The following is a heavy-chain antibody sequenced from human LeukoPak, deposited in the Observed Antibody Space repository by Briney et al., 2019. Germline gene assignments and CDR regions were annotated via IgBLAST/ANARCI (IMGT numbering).Heavy chain of an antibody. CDR1: GYTFTGYY. J-gene: IGHJ5*02. Sequence: ASVKVSCKASGYTFTGYYMHWVRQAPGQGLEWMGWINPDSGDTNYAQKFQGRVTMTRDTSISTAYMELSSLRSDDTAVYYCAREGLCDTGTRCYNINWFDPWGQGTLVTVSS. CDR2: INPDSGDT. CDR3: AREGLCDTGTRCYNINWFDP. V-gene: IGHV1-2*02. D-gene: IGHD2-2*02.